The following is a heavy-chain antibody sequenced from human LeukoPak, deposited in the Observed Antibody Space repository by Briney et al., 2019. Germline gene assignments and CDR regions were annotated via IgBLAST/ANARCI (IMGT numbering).Heavy chain of an antibody. CDR2: MNPNSGNT. J-gene: IGHJ6*02. D-gene: IGHD3-3*01. V-gene: IGHV1-8*01. Sequence: GASVKVSCKASGYTFTSYDINWVRQATGQGLEWMGWMNPNSGNTGYAQKFQGRVTMTRNTSISTAYMELSSLRSEDTAVYYCASRITIFGVDPALYYYGMDVWGQGTTVTVSS. CDR3: ASRITIFGVDPALYYYGMDV. CDR1: GYTFTSYD.